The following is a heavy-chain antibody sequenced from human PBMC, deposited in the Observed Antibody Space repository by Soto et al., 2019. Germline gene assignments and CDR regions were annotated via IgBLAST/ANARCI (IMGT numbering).Heavy chain of an antibody. CDR2: ITSGGDTI. V-gene: IGHV3-48*02. D-gene: IGHD3-3*01. Sequence: EVQLLESGGGLVQPAGSLRLSCAASGFTFSDYTMNWVRQAPGRGLEWVSYITSGGDTIYYAEAAKGRFTISRDNAKNSLFLQMNSLRDEDTAVYYCARGHDSWSTYSHFNSWGQGTLVTVSS. CDR3: ARGHDSWSTYSHFNS. CDR1: GFTFSDYT. J-gene: IGHJ5*01.